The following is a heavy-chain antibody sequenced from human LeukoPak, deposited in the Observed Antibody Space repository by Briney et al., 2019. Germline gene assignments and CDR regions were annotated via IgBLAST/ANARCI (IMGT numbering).Heavy chain of an antibody. Sequence: SETLSLTCTVSAGSVSSGSYYWNWIRQPPGKGLEWIGYIYYSGSTNYNPSLKSRVTISVDTSKNQLSLKLSSVTAADTAVYYCAREAWGSGYYFDYWGQGTLVTVSS. CDR2: IYYSGST. J-gene: IGHJ4*02. CDR1: AGSVSSGSYY. D-gene: IGHD7-27*01. V-gene: IGHV4-61*01. CDR3: AREAWGSGYYFDY.